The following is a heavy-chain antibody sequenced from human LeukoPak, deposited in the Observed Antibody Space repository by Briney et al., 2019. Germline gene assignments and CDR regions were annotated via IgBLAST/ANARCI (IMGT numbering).Heavy chain of an antibody. CDR3: AKDAGGRITMIVVVTGWFDP. CDR1: GFTFSSYG. Sequence: GGSLRLSCAASGFTFSSYGMSWVRQAPGKGLEWVSAISGSGGSTYYADSVKGRFTISRDNSKNTLYLQMNSLRAEDTAVYYCAKDAGGRITMIVVVTGWFDPWGQGTLVTVSS. CDR2: ISGSGGST. V-gene: IGHV3-23*01. D-gene: IGHD3-22*01. J-gene: IGHJ5*02.